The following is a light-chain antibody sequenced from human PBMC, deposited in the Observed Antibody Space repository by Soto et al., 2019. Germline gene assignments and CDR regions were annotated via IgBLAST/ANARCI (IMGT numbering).Light chain of an antibody. Sequence: EIVLTQSPATLSFSPGERCTRACRSSEGVSSNLAWYQQKPCQAPRLLIYGSSTRATGIPDRFSGSGSGTEFTLSISSLQSEDFAVYYCQQYYNWPRTFGQGTKVDIK. CDR3: QQYYNWPRT. CDR2: GSS. J-gene: IGKJ1*01. CDR1: EGVSSN. V-gene: IGKV3-15*01.